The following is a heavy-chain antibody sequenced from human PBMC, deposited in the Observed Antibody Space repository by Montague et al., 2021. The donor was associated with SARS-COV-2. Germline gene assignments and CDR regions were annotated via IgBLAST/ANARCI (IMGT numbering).Heavy chain of an antibody. Sequence: SETLSLTCAIYGGSFSGYFWSWIRQYPGKGLEWIGEISYTGHTRYNPSLQSRVSISGDSSENQFSLTLTSVTAADTAVYYRARSHYSVSWCPDWGQGTLVTVSS. V-gene: IGHV4-34*01. D-gene: IGHD5/OR15-5a*01. CDR1: GGSFSGYF. CDR3: ARSHYSVSWCPD. CDR2: ISYTGHT. J-gene: IGHJ4*02.